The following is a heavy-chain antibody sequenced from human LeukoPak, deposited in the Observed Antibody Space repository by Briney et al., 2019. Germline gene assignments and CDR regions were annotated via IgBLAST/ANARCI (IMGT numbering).Heavy chain of an antibody. Sequence: PSETLSLTSTVSGGSICSDSWNWIRQPPGKGLEWIGYMHYTGNTNYNPSLKSRVTISLDTSNNLFSLRLRSVTAADTAVYYCARRATVGPEITESNWLDTWGQGTLVTVSP. V-gene: IGHV4-59*08. D-gene: IGHD1-14*01. CDR3: ARRATVGPEITESNWLDT. CDR1: GGSICSDS. J-gene: IGHJ5*02. CDR2: MHYTGNT.